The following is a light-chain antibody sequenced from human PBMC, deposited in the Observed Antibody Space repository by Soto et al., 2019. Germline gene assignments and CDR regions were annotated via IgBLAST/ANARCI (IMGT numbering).Light chain of an antibody. CDR2: GNS. V-gene: IGLV1-40*01. Sequence: QSVLKKPPSVSGAPGQRVTICFPGGSSNKGAGYDVHWYQQLPGTDPKLLSYGNSNRPSGVPDRFSRSKSGSSASLAITGLQAEDEADYYGQSYDSSLSGSYGSGTGTKSPT. CDR3: QSYDSSLSGSYG. CDR1: SSNKGAGYD. J-gene: IGLJ1*01.